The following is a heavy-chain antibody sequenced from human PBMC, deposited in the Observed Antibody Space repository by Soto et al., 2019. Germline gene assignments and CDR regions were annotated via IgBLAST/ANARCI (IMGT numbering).Heavy chain of an antibody. Sequence: SETLSLPCPVSGRSINTFYWSWVRQPAGKGLEWIGRIFSSGSTSFNPSLESRVAMSVDTSKNHFSLNLSSVTAADMAVYYCAREGSYSAYNFAHGIQLWSFDFWGQGALVTVSS. J-gene: IGHJ4*02. D-gene: IGHD5-12*01. CDR3: AREGSYSAYNFAHGIQLWSFDF. CDR1: GRSINTFY. V-gene: IGHV4-4*07. CDR2: IFSSGST.